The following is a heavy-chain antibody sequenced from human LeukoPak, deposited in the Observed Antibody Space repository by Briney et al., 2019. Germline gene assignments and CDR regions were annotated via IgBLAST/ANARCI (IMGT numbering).Heavy chain of an antibody. Sequence: ASVKVSCKASGYTFTSYYMHWVRQAPGQGLEWMGIINPSGGSTSYAQKLQGRVTMTTDTSTSTAYMELRSLRSDDTAVYYCARDWAAMVPGRAFDIWGQGTMVTVSS. V-gene: IGHV1-46*01. J-gene: IGHJ3*02. CDR1: GYTFTSYY. CDR3: ARDWAAMVPGRAFDI. CDR2: INPSGGST. D-gene: IGHD5-18*01.